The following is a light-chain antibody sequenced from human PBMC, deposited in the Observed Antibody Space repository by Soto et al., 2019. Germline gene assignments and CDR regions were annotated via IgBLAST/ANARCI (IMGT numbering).Light chain of an antibody. Sequence: PWEKATLSCRASQSVASNLAWYQQKPGQAPRLLIYGTSTRATGVPARFSGSGSGTDFTLTISRLEPEDFVVYYCQQYGRSPTFGQGTKVDI. J-gene: IGKJ1*01. CDR1: QSVASN. V-gene: IGKV3-20*01. CDR3: QQYGRSPT. CDR2: GTS.